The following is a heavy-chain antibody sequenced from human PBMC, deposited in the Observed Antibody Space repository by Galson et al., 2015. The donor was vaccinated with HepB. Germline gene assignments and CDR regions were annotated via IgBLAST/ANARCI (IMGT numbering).Heavy chain of an antibody. CDR2: INAGNGNT. D-gene: IGHD3-3*01. V-gene: IGHV1-3*01. Sequence: SVKVSCKASGYTFTSYAMHWVRQAPGQRLEWMGWINAGNGNTKYSQKFQGRVTITRDTSASTAYMELSSLRSEDTAVYYCARGPITIFGVVKVGMDVWGQGTTVTVSS. CDR1: GYTFTSYA. J-gene: IGHJ6*02. CDR3: ARGPITIFGVVKVGMDV.